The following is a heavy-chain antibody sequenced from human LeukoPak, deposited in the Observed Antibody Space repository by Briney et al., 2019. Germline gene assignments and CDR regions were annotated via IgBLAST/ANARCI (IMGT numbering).Heavy chain of an antibody. V-gene: IGHV1-69*04. CDR1: GGTFSSYA. CDR2: IIPILGIA. Sequence: SVKVSCKASGGTFSSYAISWVRQPAGQGLEWMGRIIPILGIANYAQKFQGRVTITADKSTSTAYMELSSLRSEDTAVYYGARDIPPSMVRGVNAGDFGYWGQGTLVTVSS. J-gene: IGHJ4*02. D-gene: IGHD3-10*01. CDR3: ARDIPPSMVRGVNAGDFGY.